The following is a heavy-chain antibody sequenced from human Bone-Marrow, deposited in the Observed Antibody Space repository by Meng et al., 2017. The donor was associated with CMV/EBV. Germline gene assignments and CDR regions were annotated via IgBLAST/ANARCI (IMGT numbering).Heavy chain of an antibody. V-gene: IGHV3-21*01. D-gene: IGHD3-10*01. CDR2: ISSSSSYI. J-gene: IGHJ6*02. Sequence: GESLKISCAASGFTFSSYSMNWVRQAPGKGLEWVSSISSSSSYIYYADSVKGRFTISRDNATNSLYLQMNSLRAEDTAVYYCARDVIIWFGGMADYYGRDVWGQGTTVTVSS. CDR3: ARDVIIWFGGMADYYGRDV. CDR1: GFTFSSYS.